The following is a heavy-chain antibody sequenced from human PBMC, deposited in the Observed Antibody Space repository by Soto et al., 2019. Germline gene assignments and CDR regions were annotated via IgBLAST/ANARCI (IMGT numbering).Heavy chain of an antibody. CDR2: INPYSGGT. Sequence: ASVKVSCKASGYTFTDYFIHWVRQAPGQGLEWMGCINPYSGGTNSAQNFQGRVTMTRDTSISTAYMELTSLRSDDTAVYYCVRDLTYPFYLDSWGQGTLVTVSS. V-gene: IGHV1-2*02. CDR1: GYTFTDYF. J-gene: IGHJ4*02. CDR3: VRDLTYPFYLDS.